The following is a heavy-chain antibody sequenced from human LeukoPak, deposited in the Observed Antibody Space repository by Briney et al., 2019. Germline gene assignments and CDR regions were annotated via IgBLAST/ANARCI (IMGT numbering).Heavy chain of an antibody. CDR2: INPNSGGT. CDR3: ARTHYDYVWGSYRGFYYYHYMDV. J-gene: IGHJ6*03. D-gene: IGHD3-16*02. Sequence: ASVKVSCKASGYTFTGYYMHWVRQAPGQGLEWMGWINPNSGGTNYAQKFQGRVTMTRDTSISTAYMELSRLRSDDTAVYYCARTHYDYVWGSYRGFYYYHYMDVWGKGTTVTVSS. CDR1: GYTFTGYY. V-gene: IGHV1-2*02.